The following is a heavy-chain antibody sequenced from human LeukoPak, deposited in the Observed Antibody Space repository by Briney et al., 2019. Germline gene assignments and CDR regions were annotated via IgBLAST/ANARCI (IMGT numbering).Heavy chain of an antibody. V-gene: IGHV3-23*01. D-gene: IGHD3-9*01. CDR3: AKVDSFLYFDL. CDR1: GFTFTNSA. Sequence: PWESLRLSCAASGFTFTNSAMRWVRQAPGKGLEWVSSISSSGANTYNADSVKGRFTISRDNSKNTVDLQMNSLRAEDTAVYYCAKVDSFLYFDLWGRGTLVTLPS. J-gene: IGHJ2*01. CDR2: ISSSGANT.